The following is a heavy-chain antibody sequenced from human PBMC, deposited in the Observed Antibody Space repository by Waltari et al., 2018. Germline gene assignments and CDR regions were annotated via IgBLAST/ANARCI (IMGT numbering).Heavy chain of an antibody. V-gene: IGHV4-59*11. D-gene: IGHD3-22*01. CDR1: GGSISSHY. Sequence: QVQLQESGPGLVKPSETLSLTCTVSGGSISSHYWSWIRQPPGKGLEWIGYIYYSGSTNYNPSLKSRVTISVDTSKNQFSLKLSSVTAADTAVYYCARVRKSPNYYDSSGYLDYWGQGTLVTVSS. CDR2: IYYSGST. CDR3: ARVRKSPNYYDSSGYLDY. J-gene: IGHJ4*02.